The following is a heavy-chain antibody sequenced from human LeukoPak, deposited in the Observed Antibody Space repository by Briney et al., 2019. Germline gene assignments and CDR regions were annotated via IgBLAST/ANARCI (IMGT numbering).Heavy chain of an antibody. Sequence: SETLSLTCTVSGGSINDYYWSWIRQPPGKGLEWIGYICYSGRTNYNPSLKTRITISVDMSRNQFSLKLGSVTAADTAVYYCARVDDSSVIDFWGQGTLVTVSS. V-gene: IGHV4-59*01. CDR2: ICYSGRT. J-gene: IGHJ4*02. D-gene: IGHD3-22*01. CDR1: GGSINDYY. CDR3: ARVDDSSVIDF.